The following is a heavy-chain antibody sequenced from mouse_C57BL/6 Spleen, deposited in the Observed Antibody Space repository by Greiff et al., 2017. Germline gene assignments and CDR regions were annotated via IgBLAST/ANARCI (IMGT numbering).Heavy chain of an antibody. CDR3: ARFFGGSIYTWFAY. CDR1: GYTFTSYW. Sequence: QVQLQQSGAELVMPGASVKLSCKASGYTFTSYWMHWVKQRPGQGLEWIGEIDPSDSYTNYNQKFKGKSTLTVDKSSSTAYMQLSSLTSEDSAFYYCARFFGGSIYTWFAYWGQGTLVTVSA. CDR2: IDPSDSYT. J-gene: IGHJ3*01. V-gene: IGHV1-69*01. D-gene: IGHD1-1*01.